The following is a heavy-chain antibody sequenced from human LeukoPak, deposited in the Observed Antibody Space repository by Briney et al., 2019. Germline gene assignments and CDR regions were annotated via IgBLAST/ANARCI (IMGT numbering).Heavy chain of an antibody. CDR3: TTRDGYPGE. CDR2: IRSKTEGGTT. D-gene: IGHD5-24*01. J-gene: IGHJ4*02. CDR1: GFIFSKAW. V-gene: IGHV3-15*01. Sequence: GGSLRLFCAASGFIFSKAWMSWVRQAPGKGLEWVGRIRSKTEGGTTDYAAPVQGRFTISRDDSKSTVDLQMDSLKTEDTAVYYCTTRDGYPGEWGPGTLVTVSS.